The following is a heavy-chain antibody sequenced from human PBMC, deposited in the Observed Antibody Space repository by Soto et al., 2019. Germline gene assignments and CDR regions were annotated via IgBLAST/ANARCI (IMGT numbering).Heavy chain of an antibody. Sequence: GESLKISCKGSAYKFSTYWIRWVRHMPGKGLEWMGIIYPGDSDTRYSPSFQGQVTISADKSISTAYLQWSSLKASDTAIYYCLRPLSYGFRSGLFVWGKGTTVTGS. CDR1: AYKFSTYW. V-gene: IGHV5-51*01. CDR3: LRPLSYGFRSGLFV. D-gene: IGHD3-3*01. CDR2: IYPGDSDT. J-gene: IGHJ6*03.